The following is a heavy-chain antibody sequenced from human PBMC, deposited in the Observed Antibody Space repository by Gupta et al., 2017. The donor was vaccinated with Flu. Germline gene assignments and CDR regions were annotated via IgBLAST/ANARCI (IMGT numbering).Heavy chain of an antibody. D-gene: IGHD5-24*01. CDR3: AKDWRWNNNNYGMNV. CDR1: GSSFRNYA. CDR2: ISHDGSNY. J-gene: IGHJ6*02. V-gene: IGHV3-30*18. Sequence: QERVVESGAGVVQPGRSLRLSCAASGSSFRNYAMHWVRQAPGKGLEWVAVISHDGSNYYHTDSVKGRFTISRDNSKNTLYLQMSSLRTEDTAVYYCAKDWRWNNNNYGMNVWGQGTTVTVSS.